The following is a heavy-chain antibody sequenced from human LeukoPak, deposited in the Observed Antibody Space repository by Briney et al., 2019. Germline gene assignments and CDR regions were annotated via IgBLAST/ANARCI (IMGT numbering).Heavy chain of an antibody. Sequence: GGSLRLSCAASGFTFSSYSMNWVRQAPGKGLERVSYISSSGSTIYYADSVKGRFTISRDNAKNSLYLQMNSLRAEDTAVYYCAREGASLGYYFDYWGQGTLVTVSS. V-gene: IGHV3-48*04. CDR3: AREGASLGYYFDY. CDR2: ISSSGSTI. CDR1: GFTFSSYS. J-gene: IGHJ4*02. D-gene: IGHD4/OR15-4a*01.